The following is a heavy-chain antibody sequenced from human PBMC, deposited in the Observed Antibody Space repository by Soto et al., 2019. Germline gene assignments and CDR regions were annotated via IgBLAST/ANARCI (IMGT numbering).Heavy chain of an antibody. Sequence: GASVKVSCTDSGYTLTSYAMHWVRQATGQRLEWMGWINAGNGNTKYSQKFQGRVTITRDTSASTAYMELSSLRSEDTAVYYCARSIVVVTALDYWGQGTLVTVSS. CDR2: INAGNGNT. D-gene: IGHD2-21*02. CDR3: ARSIVVVTALDY. CDR1: GYTLTSYA. J-gene: IGHJ4*02. V-gene: IGHV1-3*01.